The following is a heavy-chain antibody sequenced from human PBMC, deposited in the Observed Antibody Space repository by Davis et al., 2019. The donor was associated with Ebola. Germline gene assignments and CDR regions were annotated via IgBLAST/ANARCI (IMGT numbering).Heavy chain of an antibody. J-gene: IGHJ4*02. CDR3: ASTSSRAY. CDR1: GGSITSSNW. Sequence: MPSETLSLTCAVSGGSITSSNWWSWVRQPPGKGLEWIGYIYYSGSTNYNPSLKSRVTISVDTSKNQFSLKLSSVTAADTAVYYCASTSSRAYWGQGTLVTVSS. V-gene: IGHV4-59*01. D-gene: IGHD2-2*01. CDR2: IYYSGST.